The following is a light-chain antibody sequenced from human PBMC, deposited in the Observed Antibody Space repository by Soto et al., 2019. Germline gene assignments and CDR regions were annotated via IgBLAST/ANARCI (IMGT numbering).Light chain of an antibody. J-gene: IGKJ5*01. V-gene: IGKV1-39*01. CDR1: QSIFSS. CDR3: QQSYNSPPIT. CDR2: AAS. Sequence: IQMTQSPSSLSAFVGDRVTIICRPGQSIFSSLNWYQQRPGKAPTLLIYAASSLQSGVPSRFRGSGYATDFALTITSLQPEDFATYYCQQSYNSPPITFGQGTRLEIK.